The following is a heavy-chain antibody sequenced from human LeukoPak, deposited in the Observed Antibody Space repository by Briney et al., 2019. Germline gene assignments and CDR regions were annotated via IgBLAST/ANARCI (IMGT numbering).Heavy chain of an antibody. D-gene: IGHD6-13*01. CDR2: ISGSGGST. CDR3: AKGPGPQQLVRYFDY. J-gene: IGHJ4*02. CDR1: GFTFSSYS. Sequence: GGSLRLSCAASGFTFSSYSMNWVRQAPGKGLEWVSAISGSGGSTYYADSVKGRFTISRDNSKNTLYLQMNSLRAEDTAVYYCAKGPGPQQLVRYFDYWGQGTLVTVSS. V-gene: IGHV3-23*01.